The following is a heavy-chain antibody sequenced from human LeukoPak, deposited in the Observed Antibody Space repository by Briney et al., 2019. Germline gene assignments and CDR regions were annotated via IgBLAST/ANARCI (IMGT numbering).Heavy chain of an antibody. CDR3: ARDGLETTVVPAYYFDY. D-gene: IGHD2-2*01. CDR1: GFTVSSNY. CDR2: IYSGGST. V-gene: IGHV3-66*01. Sequence: GGSLRLSCAASGFTVSSNYMSWVRQAPGKGLEWVSVIYSGGSTYYADSVKGRFTISRDNSKNTLSLQMNSLRAEDTAVYYCARDGLETTVVPAYYFDYWGQGTLVTVSS. J-gene: IGHJ4*02.